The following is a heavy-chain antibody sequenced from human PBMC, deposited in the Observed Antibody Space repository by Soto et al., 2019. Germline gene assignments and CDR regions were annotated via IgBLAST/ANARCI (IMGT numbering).Heavy chain of an antibody. J-gene: IGHJ4*02. CDR1: GLTFGSRA. D-gene: IGHD3-10*01. CDR2: ITDTGGDA. Sequence: GGSLRLSCVASGLTFGSRAMSWVRQAPGEGLQWVSTITDTGGDAKYADSVRGRFVISRDNSKKTLYLQMTSLTAEDSAMYFCARGSTDSYPGSRIFDFWGRGTLVTV. V-gene: IGHV3-23*01. CDR3: ARGSTDSYPGSRIFDF.